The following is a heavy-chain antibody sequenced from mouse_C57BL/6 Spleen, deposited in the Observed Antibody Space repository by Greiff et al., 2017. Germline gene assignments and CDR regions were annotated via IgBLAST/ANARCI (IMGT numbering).Heavy chain of an antibody. CDR1: GYTFTDHT. CDR2: IYPRDGSP. CDR3: ARSVYYYGSSYAGDYCDY. Sequence: QVQLKESDAELVKPGASVKISCKVSGYTFTDHTIHLMKQRPEQGLEWIGYIYPRDGSPKYNETFKGKATLTAAKSSSTAYMQLNSLTSEDSAVYFCARSVYYYGSSYAGDYCDYWGQGTTLTVSS. D-gene: IGHD1-1*01. J-gene: IGHJ2*01. V-gene: IGHV1-78*01.